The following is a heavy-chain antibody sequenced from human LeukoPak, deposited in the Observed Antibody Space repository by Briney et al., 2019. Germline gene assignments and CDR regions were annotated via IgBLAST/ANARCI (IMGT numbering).Heavy chain of an antibody. Sequence: GASVKVSCKASGYTFTSYNINWVRQAIGQGLEWMGWMNPNSGNTGYAQKFQGRVTMTRNTSISTAYMELSSLRSEDTAIYYCARYEVGYDSSGIRNDDAFDIWGQGTMVPVSS. CDR2: MNPNSGNT. CDR1: GYTFTSYN. V-gene: IGHV1-8*01. CDR3: ARYEVGYDSSGIRNDDAFDI. D-gene: IGHD3-22*01. J-gene: IGHJ3*02.